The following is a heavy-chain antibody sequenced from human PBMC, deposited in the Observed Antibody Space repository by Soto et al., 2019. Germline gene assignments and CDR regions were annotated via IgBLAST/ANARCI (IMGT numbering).Heavy chain of an antibody. CDR1: GFTFSSYG. Sequence: WGSLRLSCAASGFTFSSYGMHWVRQAPGKGLEWVAVISYDGSNKYYADSVKGRFTISRDNSKNTLYLQMNSLRAEDTAVYYCAKDGSVTLGYYYGMDVWGQGTTVTVSS. V-gene: IGHV3-30*18. D-gene: IGHD4-17*01. CDR2: ISYDGSNK. J-gene: IGHJ6*02. CDR3: AKDGSVTLGYYYGMDV.